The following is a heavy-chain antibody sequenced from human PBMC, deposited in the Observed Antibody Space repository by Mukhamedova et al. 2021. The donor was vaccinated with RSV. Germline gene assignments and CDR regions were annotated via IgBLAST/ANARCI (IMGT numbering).Heavy chain of an antibody. V-gene: IGHV4-34*01. D-gene: IGHD1-26*01. CDR3: ARGAPKKYSGSYGGVPQGYYYGMDV. CDR2: GST. Sequence: GSTNYNPSLKSRVTISVDTSKNQFSLKLSSVTAADTAVYYCARGAPKKYSGSYGGVPQGYYYGMDVWGQGTTVTVSS. J-gene: IGHJ6*02.